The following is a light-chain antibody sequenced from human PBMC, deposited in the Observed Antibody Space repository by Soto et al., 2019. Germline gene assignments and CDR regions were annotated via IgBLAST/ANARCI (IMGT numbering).Light chain of an antibody. CDR2: GAS. CDR1: QSVRNNY. V-gene: IGKV3-20*01. Sequence: EIVLTQSPVTLSLSPGERATLSCRASQSVRNNYLAWYQQKPGQAPSLLIYGASIRATGIPDRFSGSGSGTDFTLTISRLEPEDFAVYYCQQYGSSPPLSFGGGTKVDIK. J-gene: IGKJ4*01. CDR3: QQYGSSPPLS.